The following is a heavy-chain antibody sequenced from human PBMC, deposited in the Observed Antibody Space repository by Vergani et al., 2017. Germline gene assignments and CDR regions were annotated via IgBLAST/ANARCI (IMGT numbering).Heavy chain of an antibody. CDR2: ISYDGSNK. J-gene: IGHJ4*02. Sequence: QVQLVESGGGVVQPGRSLRLSCAASGFTFSSYGMHWVRQAPGKGLEWVALISYDGSNKYYADSVKGRFTISRDNSKNKLYLQMNSLRAEDTAVYYCAKDPLGRWLQFGYFDYWGQGTLVTVSS. V-gene: IGHV3-30*18. CDR3: AKDPLGRWLQFGYFDY. D-gene: IGHD5-24*01. CDR1: GFTFSSYG.